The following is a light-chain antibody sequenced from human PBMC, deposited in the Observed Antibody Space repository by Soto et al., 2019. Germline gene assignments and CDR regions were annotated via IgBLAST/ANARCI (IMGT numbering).Light chain of an antibody. V-gene: IGKV3-15*01. CDR3: HQYSNWPPWT. J-gene: IGKJ1*01. CDR2: RAS. Sequence: EIVMTQSPASLSVSPGERATLSCRASQSLNDNLAWYQQKPGQAPRLLIYRASTRATGVPARFSASGSGTEFTLTISSLQSEDSEVYYCHQYSNWPPWTFGPGTKVEIK. CDR1: QSLNDN.